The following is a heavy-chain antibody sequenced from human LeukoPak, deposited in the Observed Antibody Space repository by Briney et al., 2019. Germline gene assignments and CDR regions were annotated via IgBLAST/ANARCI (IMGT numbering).Heavy chain of an antibody. J-gene: IGHJ4*02. Sequence: PGRSLRLSCAASGFTLSSYGMHWVRQAPGKGLEWVAVISYDGSNKYYADSVKGRFTISRDNSKNTLYLQMNSLRAEDTAVYYCAKAELLWFGELSFDYWGQGTLVTVSS. D-gene: IGHD3-10*01. CDR1: GFTLSSYG. CDR2: ISYDGSNK. CDR3: AKAELLWFGELSFDY. V-gene: IGHV3-30*18.